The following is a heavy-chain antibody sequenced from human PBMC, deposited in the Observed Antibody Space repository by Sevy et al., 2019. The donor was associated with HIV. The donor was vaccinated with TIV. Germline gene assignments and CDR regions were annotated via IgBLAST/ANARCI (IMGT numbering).Heavy chain of an antibody. V-gene: IGHV3-15*01. D-gene: IGHD2-15*01. CDR2: IKSKTDGGTT. Sequence: GGSLRLSCAASGFTFSNAWMSWVRQAPGKGLQSVGRIKSKTDGGTTDYAAPVKGRFTISRDDSKNTLYLQMNSLKTEDTAVYYCTTGRCSGGSCWGFYYYGMDVWGQGTTVTVSS. J-gene: IGHJ6*02. CDR1: GFTFSNAW. CDR3: TTGRCSGGSCWGFYYYGMDV.